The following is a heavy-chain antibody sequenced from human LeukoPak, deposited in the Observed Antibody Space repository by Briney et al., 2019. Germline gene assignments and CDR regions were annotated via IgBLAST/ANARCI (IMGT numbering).Heavy chain of an antibody. V-gene: IGHV3-48*04. Sequence: GGSLRLSCAVSGLTLSNYSMNWVRQAPGKGLEWISYISGSGFTIHYADSVKGRFTISRDNAKNSLYLQMNSLRAEDTAVYYCARVWTGQWPPHYYYMDVWGKGTTVTISS. J-gene: IGHJ6*03. D-gene: IGHD6-19*01. CDR1: GLTLSNYS. CDR3: ARVWTGQWPPHYYYMDV. CDR2: ISGSGFTI.